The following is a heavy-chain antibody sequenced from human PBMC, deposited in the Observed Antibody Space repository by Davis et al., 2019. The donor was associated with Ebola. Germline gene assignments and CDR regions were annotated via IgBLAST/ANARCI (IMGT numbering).Heavy chain of an antibody. J-gene: IGHJ6*02. V-gene: IGHV3-73*01. Sequence: GESLKISCAASGFTFSGSAMHWVRQAPGKGLEWVGRIRSKANSYATAYAASVKGRITISRDDSKNTAYLQMNSLKTEDTAVYYCWGGGMDVWGQGTTVTVSS. D-gene: IGHD3-16*01. CDR3: WGGGMDV. CDR2: IRSKANSYAT. CDR1: GFTFSGSA.